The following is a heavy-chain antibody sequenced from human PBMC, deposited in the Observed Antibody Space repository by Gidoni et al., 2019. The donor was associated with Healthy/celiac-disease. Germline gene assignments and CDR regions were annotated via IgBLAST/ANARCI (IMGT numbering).Heavy chain of an antibody. CDR1: GDSVSSNSAA. CDR3: ARDRCSGGSCYSSLSY. V-gene: IGHV6-1*01. CDR2: TYSRSKWYN. J-gene: IGHJ4*02. D-gene: IGHD2-15*01. Sequence: QVQLQQSGPGLVKPSQTLPLTCAIPGDSVSSNSAAWNWIRQSPSRGLEWLGSTYSRSKWYNDYAVSVKSRITINPDTSTNQFSLQLNSVTPEDTAVYYCARDRCSGGSCYSSLSYWGQGTLVTVSS.